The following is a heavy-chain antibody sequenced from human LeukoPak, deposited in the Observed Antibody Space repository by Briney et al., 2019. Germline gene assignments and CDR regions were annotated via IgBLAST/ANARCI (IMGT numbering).Heavy chain of an antibody. CDR1: GGSISTFY. D-gene: IGHD1-26*01. CDR3: AASWEVDAFDI. J-gene: IGHJ3*02. CDR2: IYYSGST. Sequence: SETLSLTCTVSGGSISTFYWSWIRQPPGKGLEWIGYIYYSGSTNYNPSLKSRVTISVDTSKNQFSLKLSSVTAADTAVYYCAASWEVDAFDIWGQGTMVTVSS. V-gene: IGHV4-59*01.